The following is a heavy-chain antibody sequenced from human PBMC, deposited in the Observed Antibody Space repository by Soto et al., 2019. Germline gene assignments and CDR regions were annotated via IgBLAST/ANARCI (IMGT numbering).Heavy chain of an antibody. CDR3: ARYWHSYSSNYFPGMDV. Sequence: PGESLKSSCKASGYSFTTDWIGWVRQMPGKGLEWMGIIYPGDSDTRYSPSFQGQVTVSADKSISTAYLQWSSLKASDTAMYYCARYWHSYSSNYFPGMDVWGQGTTVTVSS. V-gene: IGHV5-51*01. J-gene: IGHJ6*02. CDR2: IYPGDSDT. D-gene: IGHD5-18*01. CDR1: GYSFTTDW.